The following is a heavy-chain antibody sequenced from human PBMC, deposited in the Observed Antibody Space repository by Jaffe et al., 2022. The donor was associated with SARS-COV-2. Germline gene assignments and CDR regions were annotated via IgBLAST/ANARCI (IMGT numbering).Heavy chain of an antibody. CDR3: ARERGGNPGSSPRDLDY. D-gene: IGHD1-26*01. CDR1: ASTFSSYA. J-gene: IGHJ4*02. V-gene: IGHV1-69*01. Sequence: QVQVEQSGAEVKKPGTSVKVSCKASASTFSSYAVSWVRQAPGQGLEWMGGIVPISATTKNAPKFQGRVTITADELTSTIYMELSSLTSEDTGVYYCARERGGNPGSSPRDLDYWGQGTLVTVSS. CDR2: IVPISATT.